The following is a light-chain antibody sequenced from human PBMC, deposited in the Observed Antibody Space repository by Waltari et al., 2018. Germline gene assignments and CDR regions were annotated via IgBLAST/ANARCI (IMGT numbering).Light chain of an antibody. CDR2: SNN. V-gene: IGLV1-44*01. Sequence: QSVLTQPPSASGTPGQRVTTPCAGSSSNIGSNTVNWFQPLPGTAPKLLISSNNQRPSGVPDRFSASKSGTSASLAISGLQSEDEADYYCAAWDDSLNGWVFGGGTKLTVL. CDR1: SSNIGSNT. J-gene: IGLJ3*02. CDR3: AAWDDSLNGWV.